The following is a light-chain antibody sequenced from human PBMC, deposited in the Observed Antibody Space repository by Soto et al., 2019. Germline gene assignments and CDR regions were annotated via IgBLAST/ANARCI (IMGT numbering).Light chain of an antibody. Sequence: EIVMTQSPVTLSVSLGERATLSCRASQSVSSNLAWYQQKPGQAPRLLIYGASTRATGIPARFSGSGSGTEFTLTISSLQSEDFAVDYCQQYNNWPPWTLGQGTKVEIK. J-gene: IGKJ1*01. CDR3: QQYNNWPPWT. CDR2: GAS. V-gene: IGKV3-15*01. CDR1: QSVSSN.